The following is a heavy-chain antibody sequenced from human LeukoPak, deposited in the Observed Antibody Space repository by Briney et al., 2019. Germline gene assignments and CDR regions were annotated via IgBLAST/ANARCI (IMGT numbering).Heavy chain of an antibody. CDR1: GFTFSTYA. CDR3: VKDRTESYAFDY. D-gene: IGHD3-16*01. J-gene: IGHJ4*02. CDR2: ISSDGLGT. V-gene: IGHV3-64D*06. Sequence: PGGSLRLSCSASGFTFSTYAMHWVRQAPGKGLEYVSIISSDGLGTSYADSVKGRFTISRDNSKSTLYLQMSSLRAEDTAVCYCVKDRTESYAFDYWGQGTLVTVSS.